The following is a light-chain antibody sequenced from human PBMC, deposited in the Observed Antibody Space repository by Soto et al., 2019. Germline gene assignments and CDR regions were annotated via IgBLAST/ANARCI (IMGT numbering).Light chain of an antibody. Sequence: EIVLTQSPGTLSLSPGERATLSCRASQSVSSSSLAWFQQKPGQAPRLLIYGASSRATGIPDRFSGSGSGTDFTLTISRLESEDFAVYHCQQYGRSPLTFGGGTKVDIK. CDR1: QSVSSSS. CDR2: GAS. J-gene: IGKJ4*01. CDR3: QQYGRSPLT. V-gene: IGKV3-20*01.